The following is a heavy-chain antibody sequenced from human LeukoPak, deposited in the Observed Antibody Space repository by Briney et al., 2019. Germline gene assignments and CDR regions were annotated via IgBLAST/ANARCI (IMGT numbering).Heavy chain of an antibody. CDR3: ARGTFSPQGSYYGH. D-gene: IGHD3-10*01. CDR1: GFTVSSNY. J-gene: IGHJ4*02. CDR2: ISGSGGST. Sequence: GGSLRLSCAASGFTVSSNYMSWVRQAPGKGLEWVSAISGSGGSTYYADSVKGRFTISRDTSKNTLSLQMNSLRVEDTALYYCARGTFSPQGSYYGHWGQGTRVTVSS. V-gene: IGHV3-53*01.